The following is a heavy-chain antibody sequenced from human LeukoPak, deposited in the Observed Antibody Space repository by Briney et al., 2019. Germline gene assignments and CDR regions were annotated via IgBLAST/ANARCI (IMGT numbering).Heavy chain of an antibody. CDR2: INHSGST. Sequence: SETLSLTCAVYGGSFSGYYWSRIRQPPGKGLEWIGEINHSGSTNYNPSLKSRVTISVDTSKNQFSLKLSSVTAADTAVYYCARRGFMVRGARLTAKRNWFDPWGQGTLVTVSS. J-gene: IGHJ5*02. CDR1: GGSFSGYY. V-gene: IGHV4-34*01. CDR3: ARRGFMVRGARLTAKRNWFDP. D-gene: IGHD3-10*01.